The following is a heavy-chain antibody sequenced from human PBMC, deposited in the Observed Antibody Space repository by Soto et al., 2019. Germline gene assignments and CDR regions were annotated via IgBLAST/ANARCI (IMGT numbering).Heavy chain of an antibody. CDR2: IYYSGST. CDR3: ARASHGVPDS. D-gene: IGHD4-17*01. Sequence: SETLSLTCTVSGGSVSSNSYYWAWIRQPPGKGLEWIGTIYYSGSTYYNPSLKSRVTISVDTSKNQFSLNLNSLTATDTAVYYCARASHGVPDSWGQGTLVTVSS. J-gene: IGHJ4*02. CDR1: GGSVSSNSYY. V-gene: IGHV4-39*01.